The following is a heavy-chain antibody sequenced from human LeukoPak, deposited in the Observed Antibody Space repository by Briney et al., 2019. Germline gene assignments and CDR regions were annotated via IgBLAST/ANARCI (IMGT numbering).Heavy chain of an antibody. J-gene: IGHJ4*02. CDR2: MNPNSGNT. CDR1: GYTFTSYD. V-gene: IGHV1-8*03. Sequence: ASVKVSCKTSGYTFTSYDINWVRQATGQGLEWMGWMNPNSGNTGYAQKFQGRVTITRNTSISTAYMELSSLTSEDTAVYYCARGTKSGLGESSVGYWGQGTLVTVSS. D-gene: IGHD3-16*01. CDR3: ARGTKSGLGESSVGY.